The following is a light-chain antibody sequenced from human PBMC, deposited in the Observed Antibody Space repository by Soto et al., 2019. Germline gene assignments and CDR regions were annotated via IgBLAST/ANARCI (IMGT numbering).Light chain of an antibody. J-gene: IGLJ2*01. Sequence: QSVLTQPPSVSAAPGQKVTISCSGSSSNIGIYYVYWYQHFPGAAPKLLIYDNNKRPSGIPDRFSGSKSGTSATLDITGLRTGDEADYYCETWDNSLDIVVFGGGTKLTVL. CDR3: ETWDNSLDIVV. V-gene: IGLV1-51*01. CDR2: DNN. CDR1: SSNIGIYY.